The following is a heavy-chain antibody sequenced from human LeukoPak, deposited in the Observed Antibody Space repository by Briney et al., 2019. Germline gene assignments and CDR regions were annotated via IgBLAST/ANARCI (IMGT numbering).Heavy chain of an antibody. CDR2: IRSKANSYAT. CDR1: GFTFSGPA. Sequence: PGGSLRLSCAASGFTFSGPAMHWVRQASGKGLEWVGRIRSKANSYATAYAASVKGRFTISRDDSKNTAYLQMNSLKTEDTAVYYFTLINFDYWNQGTLVTVSS. J-gene: IGHJ4*02. CDR3: TLINFDY. D-gene: IGHD3-22*01. V-gene: IGHV3-73*01.